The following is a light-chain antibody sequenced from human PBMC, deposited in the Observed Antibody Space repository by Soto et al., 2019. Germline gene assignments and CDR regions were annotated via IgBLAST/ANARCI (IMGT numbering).Light chain of an antibody. CDR1: NSDIFNYNF. CDR3: CSYPGSHTWV. Sequence: QSALTQPRSVSGSPGQSVTISCTGTNSDIFNYNFVSWYQQHPGKAPKVMIYDVSKRPSGVPDRFSGSKSGNTASLTISGLQAEDEADYYCCSYPGSHTWVFGGGTKLTVL. J-gene: IGLJ3*02. CDR2: DVS. V-gene: IGLV2-11*01.